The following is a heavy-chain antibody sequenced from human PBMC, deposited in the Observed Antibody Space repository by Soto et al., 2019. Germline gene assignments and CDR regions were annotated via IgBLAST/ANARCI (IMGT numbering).Heavy chain of an antibody. CDR1: SVPIREYY. CDR3: ARGGSMIRGRNFFDA. CDR2: YFDGGRT. V-gene: IGHV4-59*12. J-gene: IGHJ4*02. Sequence: SGTLYITCNIPSVPIREYYCRWVRQSPGKGLEWIGNYFDGGRTMYNPSLKSRVTISVDASKNLFSLELSSVTAADTAVYHWARGGSMIRGRNFFDAWGQG. D-gene: IGHD3-10*01.